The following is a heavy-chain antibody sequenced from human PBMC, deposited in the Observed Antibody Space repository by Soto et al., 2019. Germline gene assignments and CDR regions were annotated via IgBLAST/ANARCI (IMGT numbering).Heavy chain of an antibody. D-gene: IGHD6-13*01. CDR3: ASSSWYFDAFDI. CDR1: GGSISSYY. Sequence: SETLSLTCTVSGGSISSYYWSWIRQPPGKGLEWIGYIYYSGSTNYNPSLKSRVTISVDTSKNQFSLKRSSVTAADTAVYYCASSSWYFDAFDIWGQGTMVTVSS. J-gene: IGHJ3*02. CDR2: IYYSGST. V-gene: IGHV4-59*08.